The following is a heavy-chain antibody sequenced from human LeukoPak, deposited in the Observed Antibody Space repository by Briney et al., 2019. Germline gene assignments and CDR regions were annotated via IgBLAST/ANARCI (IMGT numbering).Heavy chain of an antibody. CDR1: GFTFSSYA. J-gene: IGHJ4*02. CDR3: ARDFYV. D-gene: IGHD2/OR15-2a*01. CDR2: ISYDGSNK. Sequence: GRSLRLSCAASGFTFSSYAMHWVRQAPGKGLEWVAVISYDGSNKYYADSVKGRFTISRDNSKNTLYLQMNSLRAEDTAVYYCARDFYVWGQGTLVTVSS. V-gene: IGHV3-30-3*01.